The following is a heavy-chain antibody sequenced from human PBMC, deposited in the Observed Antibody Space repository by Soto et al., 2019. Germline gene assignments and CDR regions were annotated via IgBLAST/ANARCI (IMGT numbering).Heavy chain of an antibody. CDR2: IIPIFGTA. D-gene: IGHD3-3*01. V-gene: IGHV1-69*13. CDR3: ARSNGYYDFCSGYYRAVRIQVMDF. J-gene: IGHJ6*02. Sequence: SSVKVSCKASGSPFSSYAISWVRQAPGQGLEWMGGIIPIFGTANYAQKFQGRVTITADESTSTAYMELSSLRSEDTAVYYCARSNGYYDFCSGYYRAVRIQVMDFRGQGPTVTVSS. CDR1: GSPFSSYA.